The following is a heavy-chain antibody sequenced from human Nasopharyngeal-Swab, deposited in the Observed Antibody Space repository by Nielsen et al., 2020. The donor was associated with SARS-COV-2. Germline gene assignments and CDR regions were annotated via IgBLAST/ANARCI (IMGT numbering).Heavy chain of an antibody. J-gene: IGHJ6*02. D-gene: IGHD1-20*01. CDR1: GGSMRSYY. CDR3: ASYNWNYYYYGMDV. CDR2: IYYSGST. Sequence: SETLSLTCTVSGGSMRSYYWNWIRQPPGKGLEWIGYIYYSGSTNYNPSLKSRVTISVDTSKNQFSLKLSSVTAADTAVYYCASYNWNYYYYGMDVWGQGTTVTVSS. V-gene: IGHV4-59*12.